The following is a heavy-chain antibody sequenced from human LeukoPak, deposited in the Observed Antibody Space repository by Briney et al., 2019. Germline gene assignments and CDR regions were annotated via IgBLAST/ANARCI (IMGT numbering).Heavy chain of an antibody. CDR3: ARDTMGDLTNWFDP. Sequence: GASVKVSCKASGYTFTGCYMHWVRQAPGQGLEWVGWINPNSGGTNHAQKFQGRVTMTRDTSISTAYMELSRLRSDDTAVYCCARDTMGDLTNWFDPWGQGTLVTVSS. J-gene: IGHJ5*02. V-gene: IGHV1-2*02. CDR1: GYTFTGCY. D-gene: IGHD3-16*01. CDR2: INPNSGGT.